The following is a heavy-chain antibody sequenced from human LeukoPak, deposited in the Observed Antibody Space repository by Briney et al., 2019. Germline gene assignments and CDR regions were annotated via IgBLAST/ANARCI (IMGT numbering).Heavy chain of an antibody. Sequence: SETLSLTCAVYGGSFSGYYWSWIRQPPGKGLEWIGEINHSGSTNYNPSLKSRVTISVDTSKNQFSLKLSSVTAADTAVYYCARRTRVVPAYYYYYYMDVWGKGTTVTISS. CDR3: ARRTRVVPAYYYYYYMDV. CDR1: GGSFSGYY. CDR2: INHSGST. J-gene: IGHJ6*03. V-gene: IGHV4-34*01. D-gene: IGHD2-2*01.